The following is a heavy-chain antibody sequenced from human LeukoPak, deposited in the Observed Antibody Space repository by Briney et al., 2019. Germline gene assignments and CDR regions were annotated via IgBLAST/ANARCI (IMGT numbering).Heavy chain of an antibody. CDR3: ARVGGIAAVAGNFGY. Sequence: ASVKVSCKASGYTFTSYYMHWVRQAPGQGLERMGIINPSGGSTSYAQKFQGRVTMTRDTSTSTVYMELSSLRSEDTAVYYCARVGGIAAVAGNFGYWGQGTLVTVSS. D-gene: IGHD6-19*01. CDR2: INPSGGST. J-gene: IGHJ4*02. CDR1: GYTFTSYY. V-gene: IGHV1-46*01.